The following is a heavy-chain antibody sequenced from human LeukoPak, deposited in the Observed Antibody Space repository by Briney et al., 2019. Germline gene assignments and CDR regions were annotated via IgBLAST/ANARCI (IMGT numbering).Heavy chain of an antibody. J-gene: IGHJ4*02. CDR2: IYTSGGT. Sequence: SETLSLTCTVSGGSISSYYWSWIRQPAGKGLEWIGRIYTSGGTNYNPSLKSRVTMSVDTSKNQFSLKLSSVTAADTAVYYCATFPYYYGSGSGHAAANDYWGQGTLVTVSS. V-gene: IGHV4-4*07. CDR3: ATFPYYYGSGSGHAAANDY. CDR1: GGSISSYY. D-gene: IGHD3-10*01.